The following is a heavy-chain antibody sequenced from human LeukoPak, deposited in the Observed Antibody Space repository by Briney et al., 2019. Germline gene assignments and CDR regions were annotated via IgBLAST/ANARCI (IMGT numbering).Heavy chain of an antibody. CDR1: GFIFSSYW. Sequence: GGSLRLSCVGSGFIFSSYWIHWVRQAPGRGLVWVSRISTDGSSTNYADSVKGRFTISRDNAKNTVYLQMSSLRVEDTAVYYCARDVGYGGGWSQGTLVTVSS. CDR2: ISTDGSST. CDR3: ARDVGYGGG. V-gene: IGHV3-74*01. D-gene: IGHD4-23*01. J-gene: IGHJ4*02.